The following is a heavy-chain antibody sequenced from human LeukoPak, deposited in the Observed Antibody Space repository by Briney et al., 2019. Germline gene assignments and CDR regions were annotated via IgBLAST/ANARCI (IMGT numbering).Heavy chain of an antibody. J-gene: IGHJ4*02. CDR1: GYTFTSYD. CDR2: MNPNSGNT. D-gene: IGHD3-10*01. CDR3: ARGFPYLALEVRGVINDY. Sequence: GASVKVSCKASGYTFTSYDINWVRQATGQGLEWMGWMNPNSGNTGYAQKFQGRVTMTRNTSISTAYMELSSLRSEDTAVYYCARGFPYLALEVRGVINDYWGQGTLVTVSS. V-gene: IGHV1-8*01.